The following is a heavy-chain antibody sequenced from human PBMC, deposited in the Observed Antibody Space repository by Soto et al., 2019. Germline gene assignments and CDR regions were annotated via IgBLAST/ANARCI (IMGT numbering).Heavy chain of an antibody. CDR3: ARGSPRSILSTSLTTSYWFDS. V-gene: IGHV4-34*04. Sequence: QVQLQQWGTGLLKPSETLSLHCAVYGESLRGYYWSWIRQTPAMGLEWIGEINHRGTTNHDSSLKSRAISSIDTSKNQVSLRLNYVTAADTAVYYCARGSPRSILSTSLTTSYWFDSWGQGTLVTVSS. J-gene: IGHJ5*01. D-gene: IGHD2-21*01. CDR2: INHRGTT. CDR1: GESLRGYY.